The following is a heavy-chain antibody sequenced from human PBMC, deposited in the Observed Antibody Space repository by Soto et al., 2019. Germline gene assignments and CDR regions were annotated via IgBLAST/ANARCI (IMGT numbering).Heavy chain of an antibody. Sequence: QVQLVASGGGVVQPGTSLRLSCAASGFTFKTHAMHWVRQAPGKRLEWMAVIAYDGNEKFYADSVKGRFTISRDNSKNALYLQINTLRNEDTAVYYCGKDVGDYVPYYYGVDVWGQGTTVTVSS. J-gene: IGHJ6*02. CDR3: GKDVGDYVPYYYGVDV. V-gene: IGHV3-30*18. CDR2: IAYDGNEK. CDR1: GFTFKTHA. D-gene: IGHD1-26*01.